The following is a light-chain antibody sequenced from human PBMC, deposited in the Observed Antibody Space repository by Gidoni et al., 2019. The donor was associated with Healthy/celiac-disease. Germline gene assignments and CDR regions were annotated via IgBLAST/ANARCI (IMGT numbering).Light chain of an antibody. V-gene: IGKV3-15*01. Sequence: EVVMTQSPATLSVSPGERATLSCRASQRVISNLAWYQQKPRQAPSLLIYGASTRATGSPARCSGSGSGTEFTLTISSMQSDDYAVNYCQQYNNCARTFGQGTKVEIK. J-gene: IGKJ1*01. CDR3: QQYNNCART. CDR1: QRVISN. CDR2: GAS.